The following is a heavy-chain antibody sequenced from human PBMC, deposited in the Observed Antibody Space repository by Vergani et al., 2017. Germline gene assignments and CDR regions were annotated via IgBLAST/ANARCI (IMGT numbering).Heavy chain of an antibody. Sequence: QVQLQESGPGLVKPSQTLSLTCTVSGGSISSGGYYWSWIRQHPGKGLEWIGYIYYSGSTYYNPSLQSRVTISVDTSKNQFSLKLSSVTAADTAVYYCARVHYVWGNYRVNWFDPWGPGTLVTVSS. CDR2: IYYSGST. CDR3: ARVHYVWGNYRVNWFDP. D-gene: IGHD3-16*02. V-gene: IGHV4-31*03. J-gene: IGHJ5*02. CDR1: GGSISSGGYY.